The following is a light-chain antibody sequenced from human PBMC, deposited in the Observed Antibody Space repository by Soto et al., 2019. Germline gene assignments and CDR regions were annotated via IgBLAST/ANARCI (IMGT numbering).Light chain of an antibody. Sequence: DIQMTQSPSSLCASVGDRVTITCQASQDIKNYLNWYQQKSGKAPKLLIYDASDLETGVPSRFSGSGSGTDFTFTINSLQPEDIATYYCQQYDNLPLTFGGGTKVDIK. J-gene: IGKJ4*01. CDR3: QQYDNLPLT. V-gene: IGKV1-33*01. CDR1: QDIKNY. CDR2: DAS.